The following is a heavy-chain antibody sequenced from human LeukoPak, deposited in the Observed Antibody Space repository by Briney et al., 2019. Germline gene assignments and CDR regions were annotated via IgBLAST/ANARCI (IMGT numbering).Heavy chain of an antibody. J-gene: IGHJ4*02. V-gene: IGHV1-2*02. CDR3: ARGGGRYHVDY. Sequence: ASVKVSCKASGYTFTSYDINWVRQATGQGLEWMGWINPNSGATKSAQRFQGRVTMTRDTFSSTVHIDLSRLTSDDTAMYYCARGGGRYHVDYWGQGTLVTVSS. D-gene: IGHD1-26*01. CDR1: GYTFTSYD. CDR2: INPNSGAT.